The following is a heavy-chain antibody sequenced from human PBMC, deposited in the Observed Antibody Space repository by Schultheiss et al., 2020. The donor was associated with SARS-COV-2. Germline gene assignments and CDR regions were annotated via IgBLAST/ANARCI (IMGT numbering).Heavy chain of an antibody. CDR3: ARDSVVVVPAASRHNWFDP. CDR1: GYTFTSYD. D-gene: IGHD2-2*01. CDR2: INPNSGGT. Sequence: ASVKVSCKASGYTFTSYDINWVRQATGQGLEWMGWINPNSGGTNYAQKFQGRVTMTRDTSISTAYMELSRLRSDDTAVYYCARDSVVVVPAASRHNWFDPWGQGTLVTVSS. J-gene: IGHJ5*02. V-gene: IGHV1-2*02.